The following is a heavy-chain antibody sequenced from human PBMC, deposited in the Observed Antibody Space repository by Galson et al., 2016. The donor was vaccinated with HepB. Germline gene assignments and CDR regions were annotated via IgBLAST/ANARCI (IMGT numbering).Heavy chain of an antibody. V-gene: IGHV3-74*01. CDR2: TNNDGTST. CDR1: GFTFGSYW. D-gene: IGHD1-26*01. CDR3: ARDPGSFFDP. J-gene: IGHJ5*02. Sequence: SLRLSCAASGFTFGSYWMHWVRQAPGKGLEWVSRTNNDGTSTTYADSVKGRFTISRDNTKNTLYLHMDTLRPEDTALYYCARDPGSFFDPWGQETLVTVSS.